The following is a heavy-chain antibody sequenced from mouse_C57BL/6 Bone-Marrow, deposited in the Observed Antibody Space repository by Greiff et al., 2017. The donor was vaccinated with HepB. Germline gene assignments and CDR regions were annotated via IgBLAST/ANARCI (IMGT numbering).Heavy chain of an antibody. CDR2: IYPRSGNT. CDR3: AREGGYDGSPFEY. CDR1: GYTFTSYG. V-gene: IGHV1-81*01. J-gene: IGHJ2*01. D-gene: IGHD1-1*01. Sequence: VQRVESGAELARPGASVKLSCKASGYTFTSYGISWVKQRTGQGLEWIGEIYPRSGNTYYNEKFKGKATLTADKSSSTAYMELRSLTSEDSAVYFCAREGGYDGSPFEYWGQGTTLTVAS.